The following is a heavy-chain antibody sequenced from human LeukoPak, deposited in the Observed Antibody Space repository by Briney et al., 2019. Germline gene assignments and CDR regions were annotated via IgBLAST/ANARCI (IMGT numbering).Heavy chain of an antibody. Sequence: SETLSLTCSVSGGSISSSSYYWGWIRQPPGKGLEWIGSIYHSGSTYYNPSLKSRVTISVDTSKNQFSLKLSSVTAADTAVYYCARGDGSGRNDMDVWGKGTTVTVSS. CDR2: IYHSGST. D-gene: IGHD3-10*01. CDR3: ARGDGSGRNDMDV. J-gene: IGHJ6*03. CDR1: GGSISSSSYY. V-gene: IGHV4-39*07.